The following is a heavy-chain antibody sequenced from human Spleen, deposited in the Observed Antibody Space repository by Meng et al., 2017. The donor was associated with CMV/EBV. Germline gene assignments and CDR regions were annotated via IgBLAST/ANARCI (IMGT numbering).Heavy chain of an antibody. Sequence: LSLTCAASGFTFSSYSMNWVRQAPGKGLEWVSSISSSSSYIYYADSVKGRFTISRDNAKNSVYLQMNSLRAEDTALYYCARAKCGGDCHPPHDYWGQGTLVTVSS. V-gene: IGHV3-21*01. CDR1: GFTFSSYS. D-gene: IGHD2-21*02. CDR2: ISSSSSYI. J-gene: IGHJ4*02. CDR3: ARAKCGGDCHPPHDY.